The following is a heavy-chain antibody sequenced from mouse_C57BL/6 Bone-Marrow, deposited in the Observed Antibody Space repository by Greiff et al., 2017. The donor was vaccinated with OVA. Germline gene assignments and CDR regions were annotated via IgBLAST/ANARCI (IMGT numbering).Heavy chain of an antibody. CDR1: GYTFTSYW. J-gene: IGHJ3*01. CDR3: ARGLAWFAY. CDR2: IDPSDSYT. V-gene: IGHV1-50*01. D-gene: IGHD3-3*01. Sequence: QVQLQQPGAELVKPGASVKLSCKASGYTFTSYWMQWVKQRPGQGLEWIGEIDPSDSYTNYNQKFKGKATLTVDTSSSTAYMQLSSLTSEDSAVYYCARGLAWFAYWGQGTLVTVSA.